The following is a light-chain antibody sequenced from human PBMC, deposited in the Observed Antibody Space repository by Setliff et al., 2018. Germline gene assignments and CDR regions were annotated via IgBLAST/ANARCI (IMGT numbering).Light chain of an antibody. Sequence: LTQPPSVSVAPGKTARIPCGGNNIGRESVHWYQQKPGQAPVLVIFDDSDRPSGIPERFSGSNSGNTATLTISGVEAGDEADYYCQVCDISSDHPYVFGAGTKVTVL. J-gene: IGLJ1*01. CDR1: NIGRES. CDR3: QVCDISSDHPYV. V-gene: IGLV3-21*04. CDR2: DDS.